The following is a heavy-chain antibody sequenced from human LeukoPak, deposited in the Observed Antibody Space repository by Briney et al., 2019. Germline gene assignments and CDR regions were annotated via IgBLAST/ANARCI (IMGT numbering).Heavy chain of an antibody. Sequence: SETLSLTCTVSGGSISSYYWSWIRQPPGKGLESIGDVYYSGSTNYNPSLKSRVTISVDTSKNQFSLNLSSVTAADTAEYYCARHTSYYYYGMDVWGQGTTVTVSS. CDR1: GGSISSYY. D-gene: IGHD2/OR15-2a*01. J-gene: IGHJ6*02. V-gene: IGHV4-59*08. CDR2: VYYSGST. CDR3: ARHTSYYYYGMDV.